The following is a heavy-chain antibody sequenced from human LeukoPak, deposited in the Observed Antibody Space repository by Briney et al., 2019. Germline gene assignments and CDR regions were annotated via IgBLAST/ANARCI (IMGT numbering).Heavy chain of an antibody. CDR3: AREGIAAAGPHY. Sequence: ASVKVSCKASGGTFSSYAISWVRQAPGQGLEWMGRIIPILGIANYAQKFQGRVTITADKSTSTAHMELSSLRSEDTAVYYCAREGIAAAGPHYWGQGTLVTVSS. J-gene: IGHJ4*02. CDR2: IIPILGIA. CDR1: GGTFSSYA. V-gene: IGHV1-69*04. D-gene: IGHD6-13*01.